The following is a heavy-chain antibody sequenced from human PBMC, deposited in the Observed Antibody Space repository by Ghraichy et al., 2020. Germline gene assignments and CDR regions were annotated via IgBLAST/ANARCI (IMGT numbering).Heavy chain of an antibody. CDR2: IRYDGNIK. CDR1: GFTFSNYG. Sequence: GGSLRLSCTASGFTFSNYGMHWVRQAPGKGLEWVTFIRYDGNIKYYADSVKGRFTISRDNSKNTLYLQMNSLRAEDTAVYSCARAGQWLANYYYMDVWGKGTTVTVSS. D-gene: IGHD6-19*01. CDR3: ARAGQWLANYYYMDV. J-gene: IGHJ6*03. V-gene: IGHV3-30*02.